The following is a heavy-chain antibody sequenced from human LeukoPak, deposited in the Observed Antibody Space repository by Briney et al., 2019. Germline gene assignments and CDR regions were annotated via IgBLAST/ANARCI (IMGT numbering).Heavy chain of an antibody. CDR1: GFTPSDYT. CDR3: ARDRYCVSTNCPYDC. V-gene: IGHV3-23*01. Sequence: GGSRRLSCAASGFTPSDYTMNWVRQSPGKGLEWVSGISVSDESTYYADSVKGRSTISRDKSNNMLYLQMNSLRAEDTAVYYCARDRYCVSTNCPYDCWGQGTPVTVSS. CDR2: ISVSDEST. J-gene: IGHJ4*02. D-gene: IGHD2-2*01.